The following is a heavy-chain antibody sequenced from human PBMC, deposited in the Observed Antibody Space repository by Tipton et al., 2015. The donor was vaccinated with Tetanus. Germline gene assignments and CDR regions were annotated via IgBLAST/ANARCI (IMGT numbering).Heavy chain of an antibody. CDR2: INPSGGYT. D-gene: IGHD5-12*01. V-gene: IGHV1-46*04. CDR1: GYTFTSHY. Sequence: QSGPEVKKPGASVNISCKASGYTFTSHYVHWVRQAPGQGLEWMGMINPSGGYTRSAQTLQGRVKVTRDTSTTTVYMELSSLRPGDTAVYYCVRGRGLGAYSFGFEYWGQGALVTVSS. J-gene: IGHJ4*02. CDR3: VRGRGLGAYSFGFEY.